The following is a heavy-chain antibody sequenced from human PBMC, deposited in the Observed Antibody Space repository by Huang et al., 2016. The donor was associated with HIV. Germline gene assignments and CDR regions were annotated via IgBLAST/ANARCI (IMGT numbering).Heavy chain of an antibody. J-gene: IGHJ3*02. CDR1: GGPISNSSHY. CDR2: IDYGGAP. V-gene: IGHV4-39*01. Sequence: QLQLQESGPGLVKPSETLSLTCTVSGGPISNSSHYWGWIRQHPGKGLEWIGSIDYGGAPHQNPSRTSRVTMSVDASKSQISLNLISVTAADTALYYCVGYCTGGTCFEAFDIWGQGTRVTVSS. D-gene: IGHD2-8*02. CDR3: VGYCTGGTCFEAFDI.